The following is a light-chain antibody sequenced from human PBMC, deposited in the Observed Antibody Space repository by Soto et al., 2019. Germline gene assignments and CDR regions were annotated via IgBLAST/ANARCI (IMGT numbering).Light chain of an antibody. CDR3: HTYNSYSLHT. J-gene: IGKJ2*01. CDR1: QSVSSR. Sequence: DIQMTQSPSTLSASVGDRITITCRASQSVSSRLAWYQQNPGKAPKLLIYDASSLESGVPSRFSGRGSGTEFTLTISSLQPDDCATYYCHTYNSYSLHTFGQGTKLEIK. CDR2: DAS. V-gene: IGKV1-5*01.